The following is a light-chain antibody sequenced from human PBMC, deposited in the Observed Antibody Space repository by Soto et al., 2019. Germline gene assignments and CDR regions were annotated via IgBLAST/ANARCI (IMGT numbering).Light chain of an antibody. V-gene: IGKV1-5*01. CDR2: DAS. Sequence: DIQMTQSPSTLSASVGDRVTITCRASQSISSWLAWYQQKPWKAPKLLIYDASSLESGVPSRFSGSGSGTEFTLTITSLQPDDFATYNCQQYNTYWTFGQGTKVEIK. CDR3: QQYNTYWT. J-gene: IGKJ1*01. CDR1: QSISSW.